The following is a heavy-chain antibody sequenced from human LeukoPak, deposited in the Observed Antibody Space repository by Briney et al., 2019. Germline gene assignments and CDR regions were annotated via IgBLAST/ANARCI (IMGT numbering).Heavy chain of an antibody. CDR3: ARGVLLDY. CDR2: INHSGST. D-gene: IGHD3-10*01. CDR1: GGSFSGYY. V-gene: IGHV4-34*01. J-gene: IGHJ4*02. Sequence: SETPSLTCAVYGGSFSGYYWSWIRQPPGKGLEWVGEINHSGSTNYNPSLKSRVTISVDTSKNQFSLKLSSVTAADTAVYYCARGVLLDYWGQGTLVTVSS.